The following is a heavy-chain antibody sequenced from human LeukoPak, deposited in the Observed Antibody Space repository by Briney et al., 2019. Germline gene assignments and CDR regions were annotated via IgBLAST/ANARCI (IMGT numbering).Heavy chain of an antibody. J-gene: IGHJ4*02. CDR3: ARDPLYSSNWYVVPDY. Sequence: ASVTVSFTASGYTFTSYGITWVRQAPGQGLEWMGWISTYSGNTNYSQKLQGRVTMTTDTSTTTAYMELRSLRSDDTAVYYCARDPLYSSNWYVVPDYWGQGTLVTVSS. V-gene: IGHV1-18*01. D-gene: IGHD6-13*01. CDR1: GYTFTSYG. CDR2: ISTYSGNT.